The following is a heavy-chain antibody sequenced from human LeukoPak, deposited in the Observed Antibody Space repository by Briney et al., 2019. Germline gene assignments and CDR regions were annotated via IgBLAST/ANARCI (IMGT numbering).Heavy chain of an antibody. CDR1: GGPISSSSYY. D-gene: IGHD6-19*01. J-gene: IGHJ4*02. CDR3: ASFRIAVAGIRDY. V-gene: IGHV4-39*01. Sequence: SETLSLTCTVSGGPISSSSYYWGWIRQPPGKGLEWIGSIYYSGSTYYNPSLKSRVTISVDTSKNQFSLKLSSVTAADTAVYYCASFRIAVAGIRDYWGQGTLVTVSS. CDR2: IYYSGST.